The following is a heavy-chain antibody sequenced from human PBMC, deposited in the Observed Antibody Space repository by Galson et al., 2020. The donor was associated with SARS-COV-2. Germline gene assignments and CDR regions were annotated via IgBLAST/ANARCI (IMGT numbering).Heavy chain of an antibody. J-gene: IGHJ6*03. V-gene: IGHV4-59*11. CDR1: GGSISSHY. Sequence: SETLSLTCTVSGGSISSHYWSWIRQPPGKGLEWIGYIYYSGSTNYNPSLKSRVTISVDTSKNQFSLKLSSVTAADTAVYYCARTKGYSYGLLVSGFYYYYMDVWGKGTTVTVSS. CDR3: ARTKGYSYGLLVSGFYYYYMDV. CDR2: IYYSGST. D-gene: IGHD5-18*01.